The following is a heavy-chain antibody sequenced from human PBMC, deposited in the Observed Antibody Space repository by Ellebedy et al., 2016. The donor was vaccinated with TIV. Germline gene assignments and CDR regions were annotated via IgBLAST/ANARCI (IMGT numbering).Heavy chain of an antibody. D-gene: IGHD3-10*01. J-gene: IGHJ6*02. CDR2: RT. Sequence: ASVKVSCXTSGYIFCDFEITWVRQAPGQGLEWMGGRTNYAQRFQGRVRVTTDASRSTGYMELRSLTSDDTAVYYCARTWTSVRGVLDVWGQGTTISVSS. CDR1: GYIFCDFE. V-gene: IGHV1-18*01. CDR3: ARTWTSVRGVLDV.